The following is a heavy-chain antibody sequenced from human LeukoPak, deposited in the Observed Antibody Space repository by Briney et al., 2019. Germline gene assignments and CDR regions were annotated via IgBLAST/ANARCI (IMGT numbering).Heavy chain of an antibody. Sequence: GGPLRLPCGASGFTRSVFWMKWVRQARGRGLEGVANINQDESEKNYVDSVTGRFTISRDNAQNSLYLQLNSLRAEDTAIYFCARDRGYSNFDYWGQGTLVTVSS. CDR1: GFTRSVFW. V-gene: IGHV3-7*01. D-gene: IGHD3-10*01. CDR2: INQDESEK. J-gene: IGHJ4*02. CDR3: ARDRGYSNFDY.